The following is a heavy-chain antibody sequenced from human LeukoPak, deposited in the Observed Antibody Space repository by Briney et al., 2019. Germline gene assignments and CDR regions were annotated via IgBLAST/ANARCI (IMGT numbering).Heavy chain of an antibody. CDR3: AFHYDILTGQDHFDY. CDR2: ISSSSSTI. J-gene: IGHJ4*02. Sequence: PGGSLRLSCAASGFTFSSYSMNWVRQAPGKGLEWVSYISSSSSTIYYADSVKGRFTISRDNAKNSLYLQMNSLRAEDTAVYYCAFHYDILTGQDHFDYWGQGTLVTVSS. V-gene: IGHV3-48*04. D-gene: IGHD3-9*01. CDR1: GFTFSSYS.